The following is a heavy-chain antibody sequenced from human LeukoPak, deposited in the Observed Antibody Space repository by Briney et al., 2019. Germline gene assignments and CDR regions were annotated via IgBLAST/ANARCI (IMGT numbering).Heavy chain of an antibody. CDR3: AREATVTTLLDY. V-gene: IGHV4-59*01. J-gene: IGHJ4*02. Sequence: SETLSLTCTVSGGSISSYYWSWIRQPPGKGLEWIAYIYYTGSTNYNPSLKSRVTISVNTSKNQFSLKLSSVTAADTAVYYCAREATVTTLLDYWGQGTLVTVSS. D-gene: IGHD4-17*01. CDR2: IYYTGST. CDR1: GGSISSYY.